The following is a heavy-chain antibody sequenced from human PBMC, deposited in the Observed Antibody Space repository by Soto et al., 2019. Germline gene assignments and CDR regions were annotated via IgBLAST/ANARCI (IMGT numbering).Heavy chain of an antibody. V-gene: IGHV3-30-3*01. CDR3: ARDPVAYCGGDCRPFDY. CDR1: GFTFSSYA. J-gene: IGHJ4*02. CDR2: ISYDGSNK. Sequence: QVQLVESGGGVVQPGRSLRLSCAASGFTFSSYAMHWVRQAPGKGLEWVAVISYDGSNKYYADSLKGRFTISRDNSKNTLYLQMNSLRAEDTAVYYCARDPVAYCGGDCRPFDYWGQGTLVTVSS. D-gene: IGHD2-21*02.